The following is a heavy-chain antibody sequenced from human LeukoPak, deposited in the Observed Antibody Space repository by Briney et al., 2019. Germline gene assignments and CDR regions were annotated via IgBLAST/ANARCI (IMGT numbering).Heavy chain of an antibody. CDR1: GYTFTGYY. V-gene: IGHV1-2*06. Sequence: GASVKVSCKASGYTFTGYYMHWVRQAPGQGLEWMGRINPNSGGTNYAQKFQGRVTMTRDTSISTAYMGLSRLRSDDTAVYYCARGYSSSWRWRGNYYMDVWGKGTTVTVSS. D-gene: IGHD6-13*01. CDR2: INPNSGGT. CDR3: ARGYSSSWRWRGNYYMDV. J-gene: IGHJ6*03.